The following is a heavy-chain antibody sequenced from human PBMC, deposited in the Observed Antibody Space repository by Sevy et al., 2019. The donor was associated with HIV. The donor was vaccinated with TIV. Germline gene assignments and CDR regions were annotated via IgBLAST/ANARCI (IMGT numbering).Heavy chain of an antibody. CDR2: INPDGDRA. CDR3: VRADPGQHFDS. V-gene: IGHV1-46*01. J-gene: IGHJ4*02. CDR1: GDTFTNYY. Sequence: ASVKVSCEASGDTFTNYYMHWVRQAPGQGLGWRGIINPDGDRANYTQQFQGRVTMTRDTSTSTIYMELSSLRSEDTAVYYCVRADPGQHFDSWGQGTLVTVSS.